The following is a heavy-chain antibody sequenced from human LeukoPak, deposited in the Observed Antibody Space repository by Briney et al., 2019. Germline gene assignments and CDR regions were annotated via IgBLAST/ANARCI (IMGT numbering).Heavy chain of an antibody. Sequence: VASVKVSCKASGYTFTTYYIHWVRQAPGQGLEWMGIINPTGGSTTYAQKFQGRVTVTRDTSTSTVFMELNSLRSEDTAVYYCALYSSTWYWGQGTLVTVSS. D-gene: IGHD6-13*01. V-gene: IGHV1-46*01. CDR3: ALYSSTWY. J-gene: IGHJ4*02. CDR2: INPTGGST. CDR1: GYTFTTYY.